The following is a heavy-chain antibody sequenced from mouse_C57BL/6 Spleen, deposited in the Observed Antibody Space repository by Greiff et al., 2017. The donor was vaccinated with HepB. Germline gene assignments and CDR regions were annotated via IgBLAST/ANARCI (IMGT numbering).Heavy chain of an antibody. CDR1: GFTFSSYA. J-gene: IGHJ2*01. Sequence: EVHLVESGGGLVKPGGSLKLSCAASGFTFSSYAMSWVRQTPEKRLEWVATISDGGSYTYYPDNVKGRFTISRDNAKNNLYLQMSHLKSEDTAMYYCARAQITTVFDYWGQGTTLTVSS. V-gene: IGHV5-4*01. CDR3: ARAQITTVFDY. CDR2: ISDGGSYT. D-gene: IGHD1-1*01.